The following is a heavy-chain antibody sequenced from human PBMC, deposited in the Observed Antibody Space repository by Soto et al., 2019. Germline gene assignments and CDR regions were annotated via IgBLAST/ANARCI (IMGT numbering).Heavy chain of an antibody. J-gene: IGHJ4*02. D-gene: IGHD3-22*01. CDR1: GGSISSSNW. Sequence: SETLSLTCAVSGGSISSSNWWSWVRQPPGKGLEWIGEIYHSGSTNYNPSLKSRVTISVDKSKNQFSLKLSSVTAADTAVYYCARDRGRTMIVGYFDYWGQGTLVTVSS. V-gene: IGHV4-4*02. CDR2: IYHSGST. CDR3: ARDRGRTMIVGYFDY.